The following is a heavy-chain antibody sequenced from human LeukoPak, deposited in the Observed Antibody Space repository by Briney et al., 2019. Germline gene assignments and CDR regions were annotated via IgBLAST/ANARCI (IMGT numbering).Heavy chain of an antibody. J-gene: IGHJ4*02. CDR2: ISGSSSNT. CDR1: GFTFSDYY. V-gene: IGHV3-11*06. D-gene: IGHD1-26*01. Sequence: GGSLRLSCAASGFTFSDYYMTWIRQAPGKGLEWLSYISGSSSNTNYADSVKGRFTISRDNAKNSLFLQMNSLRDEDTAVYYCVRGDYYSLDYWGQGTLVTVSS. CDR3: VRGDYYSLDY.